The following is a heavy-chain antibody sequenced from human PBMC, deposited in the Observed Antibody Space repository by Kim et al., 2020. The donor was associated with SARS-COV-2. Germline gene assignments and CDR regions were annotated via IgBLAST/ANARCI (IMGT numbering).Heavy chain of an antibody. V-gene: IGHV3-23*01. D-gene: IGHD2-8*01. CDR3: ATAVSQTYYYGMDV. Sequence: GGSLRLSCAASGFTLSNYAMNWVRQAPGKGLEWVSAISVGTGSTYYADSVKGRFTISRDNSKSTLSLQMSSLRAEDTAVYYCATAVSQTYYYGMDVWGQGTTVTVSS. CDR2: ISVGTGST. J-gene: IGHJ6*02. CDR1: GFTLSNYA.